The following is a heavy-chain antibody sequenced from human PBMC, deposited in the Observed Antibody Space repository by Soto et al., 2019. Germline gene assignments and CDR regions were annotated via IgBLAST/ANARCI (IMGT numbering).Heavy chain of an antibody. D-gene: IGHD2-15*01. J-gene: IGHJ4*02. CDR3: ARGPGGPDGPGDY. CDR2: INAGNGNT. Sequence: QVQLVQSGAEVKKPGASMKVSCKASGYTFTSYAMHWVRQAPGQRLEWMGWINAGNGNTKYSQNFQGRVTITRDTSASTAYMELSSLRSEDTAVYYCARGPGGPDGPGDYWGQGALVTVSS. V-gene: IGHV1-3*01. CDR1: GYTFTSYA.